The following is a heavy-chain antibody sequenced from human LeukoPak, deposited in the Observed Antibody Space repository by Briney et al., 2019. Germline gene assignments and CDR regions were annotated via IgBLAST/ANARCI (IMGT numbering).Heavy chain of an antibody. CDR1: GFTFISYS. J-gene: IGHJ4*02. CDR3: ARDLLYYDSSGGDY. V-gene: IGHV3-21*01. D-gene: IGHD3-22*01. CDR2: ISSSSSYI. Sequence: GRSLRLSCAASGFTFISYSMNWVRQAPGKGLEWVSSISSSSSYIYYADSVKGRFTISRDNARKSLYLQMNSLRAEDTAVYNCARDLLYYDSSGGDYWGQGTLVTVSS.